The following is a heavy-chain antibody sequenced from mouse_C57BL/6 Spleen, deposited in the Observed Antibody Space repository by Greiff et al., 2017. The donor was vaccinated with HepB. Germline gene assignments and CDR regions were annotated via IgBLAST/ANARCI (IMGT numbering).Heavy chain of an antibody. V-gene: IGHV1-50*01. D-gene: IGHD2-4*01. CDR1: GYTFTSYW. CDR3: ARSYYDYPMDY. Sequence: QVQLKQPGAELVKPGASVKLSCKASGYTFTSYWMQWVKQRPGQGLEWIGEIDPSDSYTNYNQKFKGKATLTVDTSSSTAYMQLSSLTSEDSAVYYCARSYYDYPMDYWGQGTSVTVSS. CDR2: IDPSDSYT. J-gene: IGHJ4*01.